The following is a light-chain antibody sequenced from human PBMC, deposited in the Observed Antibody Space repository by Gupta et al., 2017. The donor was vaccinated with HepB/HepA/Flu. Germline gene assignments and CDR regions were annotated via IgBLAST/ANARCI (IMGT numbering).Light chain of an antibody. Sequence: EIVMTQSPATLSVSPGERATLSCRASQSVSSNLAWYQQKPGQAPRLLIYGASIRATGIPARFSGSGSGTEFTLTISSLQSEDFALYYCQQYNNGPPYTFGQGTKLEIK. J-gene: IGKJ2*01. CDR1: QSVSSN. CDR3: QQYNNGPPYT. CDR2: GAS. V-gene: IGKV3-15*01.